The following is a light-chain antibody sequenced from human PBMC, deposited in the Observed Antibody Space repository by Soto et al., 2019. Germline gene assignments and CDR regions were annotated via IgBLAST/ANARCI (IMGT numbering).Light chain of an antibody. CDR2: EVS. Sequence: QSALTQPASVSGSPAQSITISCTGTSSDVGGYNYVSWYQHHPGKAPKLIIYEVSYRPSGVSNRFSGSKSGNTASLTISGLQADDEADYYCAAGDDSLNGWVFGGGTKLTVL. CDR3: AAGDDSLNGWV. J-gene: IGLJ3*02. CDR1: SSDVGGYNY. V-gene: IGLV2-14*01.